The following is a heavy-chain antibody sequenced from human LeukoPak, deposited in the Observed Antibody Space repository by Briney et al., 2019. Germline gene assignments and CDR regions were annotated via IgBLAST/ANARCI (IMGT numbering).Heavy chain of an antibody. D-gene: IGHD1-26*01. V-gene: IGHV4-39*01. Sequence: PSETLSVTCTVSGGSISSSSHYWGWIRQPPGKGLEWIGSIYNSGSTYYNPSLKSRVTISVDTSKKQFSLKLSSVTAADTAVYYCARTIVGAPDYWGQGTLVTVSS. CDR2: IYNSGST. J-gene: IGHJ4*02. CDR3: ARTIVGAPDY. CDR1: GGSISSSSHY.